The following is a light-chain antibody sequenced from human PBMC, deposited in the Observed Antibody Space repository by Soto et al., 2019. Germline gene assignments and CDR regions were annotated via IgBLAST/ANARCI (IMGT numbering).Light chain of an antibody. Sequence: EMVLTQSPGTLSLSPGERATLSCRASQSVTSSSLAWYQQKPGQAPRLLIYGASSRATGIPDRFSGRGSGTDFTLTSSRLEPEDFAVYYCQQYGSSPLTFGQGTKVEIK. CDR3: QQYGSSPLT. J-gene: IGKJ1*01. CDR1: QSVTSSS. CDR2: GAS. V-gene: IGKV3-20*01.